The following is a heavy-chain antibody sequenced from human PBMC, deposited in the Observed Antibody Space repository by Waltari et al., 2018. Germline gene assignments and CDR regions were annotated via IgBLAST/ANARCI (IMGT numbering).Heavy chain of an antibody. CDR3: AKDSGHYTLDY. Sequence: GLDWISIISNTGNNAYYADSVKGRFTISRENAKNTLFLQMDSLRAEDTAVYYCAKDSGHYTLDYWDQGVLVTVSS. J-gene: IGHJ4*02. CDR2: ISNTGNNA. D-gene: IGHD3-3*01. V-gene: IGHV3-NL1*01.